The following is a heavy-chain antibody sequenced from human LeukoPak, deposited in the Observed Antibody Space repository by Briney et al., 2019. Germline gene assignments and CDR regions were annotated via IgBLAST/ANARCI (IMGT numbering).Heavy chain of an antibody. CDR3: ARDRGYTFNYTPGYFDY. CDR2: IYYSGST. V-gene: IGHV4-61*08. Sequence: SETLSLTCTVSGGSISSGGYYWSWIRQHPGKGLEWIGYIYYSGSTNYNPSLKSRVTISVDTSKNQFSLKLSSVTAADTAVYYCARDRGYTFNYTPGYFDYWGQGTLVSVSS. D-gene: IGHD5-18*01. CDR1: GGSISSGGYY. J-gene: IGHJ4*02.